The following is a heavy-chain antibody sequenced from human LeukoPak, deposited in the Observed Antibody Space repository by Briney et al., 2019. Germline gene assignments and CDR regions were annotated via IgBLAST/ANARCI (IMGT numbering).Heavy chain of an antibody. CDR3: ARYYYGSSSYDS. Sequence: SGTLSLTCAVSSASITSTNWWSWVRQPPGKGLEWIGEIYHSGATNYNPSLKSRVTISVDKSKNQFSLTLNSLTAADTAVYYCARYYYGSSSYDSWGQGILVADPS. D-gene: IGHD3-10*01. CDR2: IYHSGAT. V-gene: IGHV4-4*02. J-gene: IGHJ4*02. CDR1: SASITSTNW.